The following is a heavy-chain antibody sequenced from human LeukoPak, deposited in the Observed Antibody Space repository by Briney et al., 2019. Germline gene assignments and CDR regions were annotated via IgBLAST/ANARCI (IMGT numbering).Heavy chain of an antibody. Sequence: ASVKVSCKASGYTFTGYYMHWVRQAPGQGLEWMGWINPNSGGTNYAQKFQGRVTMNRGTSISTAYMELSRLRSDVRAVYYWARVSYDYVWGIYRYTLAFDVWGQGTMVTVSS. CDR2: INPNSGGT. V-gene: IGHV1-2*02. CDR3: ARVSYDYVWGIYRYTLAFDV. D-gene: IGHD3-16*02. J-gene: IGHJ3*01. CDR1: GYTFTGYY.